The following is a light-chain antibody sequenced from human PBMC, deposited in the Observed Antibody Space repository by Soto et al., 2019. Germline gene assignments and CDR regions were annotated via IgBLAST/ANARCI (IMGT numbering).Light chain of an antibody. CDR1: SSDVGAYNF. CDR2: DVN. Sequence: QSALTQPASVSGPPGQSLAISCTGTSSDVGAYNFVSWYQQHPGKAPKLILYDVNSRPSGVSNRFSGSKSGNTASLTIYGLQAEDESDYYSSSYTSSSTEVFGTGTKLTVL. CDR3: SSYTSSSTEV. J-gene: IGLJ1*01. V-gene: IGLV2-14*03.